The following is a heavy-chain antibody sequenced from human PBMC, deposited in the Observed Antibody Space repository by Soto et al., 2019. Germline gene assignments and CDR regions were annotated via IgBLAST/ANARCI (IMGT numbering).Heavy chain of an antibody. CDR2: IRSSGTTA. D-gene: IGHD3-9*01. CDR3: ARDRGPPNYDWGLTV. V-gene: IGHV3-11*01. CDR1: GFTFGDYY. Sequence: QVQLVESGGGLVKPGGSLRLSCTVSGFTFGDYYMSWIRQAPGEGLEWLAYIRSSGTTADYSDSVKGRFTISRDNSKNSLFLQMNGLRAEDTAKYYCARDRGPPNYDWGLTVWCQGTLVTVSS. J-gene: IGHJ4*02.